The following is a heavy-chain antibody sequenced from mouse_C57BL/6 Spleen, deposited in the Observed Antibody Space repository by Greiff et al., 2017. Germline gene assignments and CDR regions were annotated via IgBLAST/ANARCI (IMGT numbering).Heavy chain of an antibody. CDR2: INPNNGGT. CDR3: ARPYYYGSSNWYFDV. D-gene: IGHD1-1*01. Sequence: VQLQQSGPELVKPGASVKMSCKASGYTFTDYNMHWVKQSHGKSLEWIGYINPNNGGTSYNQKFKGKATVTVNKSSSTAYMELRSLTSEDSAVYYCARPYYYGSSNWYFDVWGTGTTVTVSS. J-gene: IGHJ1*03. CDR1: GYTFTDYN. V-gene: IGHV1-22*01.